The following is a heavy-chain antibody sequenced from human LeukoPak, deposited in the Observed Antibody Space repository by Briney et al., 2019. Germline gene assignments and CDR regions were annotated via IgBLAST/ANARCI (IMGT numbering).Heavy chain of an antibody. CDR2: ISSSGTNI. Sequence: GGSLRLSCVASGFSFSTYRMNWVRQAPGKGLEWVSCISSSGTNIDYAASVKGRFTISRDNSKNTLYLRMNSLRAEDTAVYYCAKDGDSSGYVTDWGQGTLVTVSS. CDR1: GFSFSTYR. CDR3: AKDGDSSGYVTD. J-gene: IGHJ4*02. V-gene: IGHV3-21*01. D-gene: IGHD3-22*01.